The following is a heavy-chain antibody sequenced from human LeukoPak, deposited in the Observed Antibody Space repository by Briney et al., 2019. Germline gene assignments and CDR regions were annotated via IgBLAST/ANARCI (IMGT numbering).Heavy chain of an antibody. CDR3: ARQLFIFGGRFDY. CDR2: IYYSGST. CDR1: GRSISSYY. J-gene: IGHJ4*02. V-gene: IGHV4-59*08. Sequence: PSETLSLTCTVSGRSISSYYWSWIRQPPGRGLEWIGYIYYSGSTNYNPSIKRRVTITVDTSKTQFSLKLRSVTAADTAAYYCARQLFIFGGRFDYWGQGTLVTVSS. D-gene: IGHD3-3*02.